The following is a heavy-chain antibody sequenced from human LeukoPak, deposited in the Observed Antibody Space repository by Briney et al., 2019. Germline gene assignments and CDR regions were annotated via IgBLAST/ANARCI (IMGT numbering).Heavy chain of an antibody. J-gene: IGHJ4*02. CDR2: INTNSGGT. Sequence: ASVKVSCKASGYTFTGYYLHWVRQAPGQGLEWVGWINTNSGGTSSAQKFQGRVTMTRDTSLSTAYMELSRLGSDDTAIFYCARGGYSTTWGVSDYWGQGTLVTVSS. D-gene: IGHD2/OR15-2a*01. CDR1: GYTFTGYY. V-gene: IGHV1-2*02. CDR3: ARGGYSTTWGVSDY.